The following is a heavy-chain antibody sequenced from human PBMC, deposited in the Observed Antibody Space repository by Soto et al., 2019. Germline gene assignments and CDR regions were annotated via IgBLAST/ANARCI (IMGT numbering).Heavy chain of an antibody. J-gene: IGHJ4*02. D-gene: IGHD5-12*01. Sequence: EVQLVESGGALVQPGGSLRLSCAASAFSVTDMYMSWVRQAPGEGLKWVSVIYRGGEKYYADSVKGRFTISRDSSKNTVYLQMSSLRAEDTAVYYCARGDGYNFFDSWGQGTLVTVSS. CDR2: IYRGGEK. CDR1: AFSVTDMY. CDR3: ARGDGYNFFDS. V-gene: IGHV3-66*01.